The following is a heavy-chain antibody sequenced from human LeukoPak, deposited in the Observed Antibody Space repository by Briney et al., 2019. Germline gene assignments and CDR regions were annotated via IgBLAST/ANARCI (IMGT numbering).Heavy chain of an antibody. V-gene: IGHV4-34*01. CDR2: INHSGST. D-gene: IGHD3-10*01. J-gene: IGHJ4*02. CDR1: GGSFSGYY. Sequence: PSETLSLTCAVYGGSFSGYYWSWIRQPPGKGLEWIGEINHSGSTNYNPSLKSRVTISVDTSKNQFSLKLSSVTAADTAVYYCAGPGFGEFHDYWGQGTLVTVSS. CDR3: AGPGFGEFHDY.